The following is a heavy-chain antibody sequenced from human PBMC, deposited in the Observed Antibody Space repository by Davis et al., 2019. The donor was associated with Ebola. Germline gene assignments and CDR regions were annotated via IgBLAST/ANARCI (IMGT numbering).Heavy chain of an antibody. CDR2: ISAYNGNT. Sequence: ASVKVSCKASGYTFTSYGISWVRQPPAQGLEWMGWISAYNGNTNYAQKLQGRVTMTTDTSTSTAYMELRSLRSDDTAVYYCARLWFGELFMYGMDVWGQGTTVTVSS. V-gene: IGHV1-18*01. D-gene: IGHD3-10*01. J-gene: IGHJ6*02. CDR1: GYTFTSYG. CDR3: ARLWFGELFMYGMDV.